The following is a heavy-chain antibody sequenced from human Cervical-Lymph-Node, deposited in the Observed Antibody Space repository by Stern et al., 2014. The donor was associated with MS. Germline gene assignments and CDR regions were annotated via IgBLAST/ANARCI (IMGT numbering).Heavy chain of an antibody. CDR1: GGTFSNLA. D-gene: IGHD1-1*01. V-gene: IGHV1-69*06. CDR2: IIPIFNTA. J-gene: IGHJ6*02. CDR3: TKDPPVEVLLEGGYKYFDVDV. Sequence: QVQLVQSGAEVKKPGSSVKVSCKASGGTFSNLAISWVRQAPGQGLEWMGGIIPIFNTAAYAQKFQGRVTILADMSSTHVQIALSSLRPEDTAVYYCTKDPPVEVLLEGGYKYFDVDVWGQGTTVTVSS.